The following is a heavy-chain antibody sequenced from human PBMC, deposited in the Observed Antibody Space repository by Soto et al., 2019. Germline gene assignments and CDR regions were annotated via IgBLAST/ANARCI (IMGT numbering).Heavy chain of an antibody. V-gene: IGHV3-23*01. CDR3: TKDRTKARREN. CDR2: ISGSGGST. D-gene: IGHD6-6*01. CDR1: GFTFSSYA. J-gene: IGHJ4*02. Sequence: EVQLLESGGGLVQPGGSLRLSCAASGFTFSSYAMSWVRQAPGKGLEWVSAISGSGGSTYYADSVKGRFTISRDNSKKTRYLQMNSLRAEDTAVYYCTKDRTKARRENWGQGTLVTVSS.